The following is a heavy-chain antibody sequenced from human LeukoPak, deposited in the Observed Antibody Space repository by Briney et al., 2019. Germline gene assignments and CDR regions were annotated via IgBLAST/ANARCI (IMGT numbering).Heavy chain of an antibody. CDR1: GYTFTSYY. Sequence: ASVKVSCKASGYTFTSYYMHWVRQAPGQGLEWMGIINPSGGSTSHAQKFQGRVTMTRDTSTSTVYMELSSLRSEDTAVYYCARDYGGYDSSGYYLPWGQGTLVTVSS. V-gene: IGHV1-46*01. J-gene: IGHJ5*02. CDR3: ARDYGGYDSSGYYLP. D-gene: IGHD3-22*01. CDR2: INPSGGST.